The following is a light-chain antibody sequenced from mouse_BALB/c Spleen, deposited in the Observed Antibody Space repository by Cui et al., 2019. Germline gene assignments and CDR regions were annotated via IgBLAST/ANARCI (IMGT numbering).Light chain of an antibody. J-gene: IGKJ1*01. CDR2: SAS. Sequence: DIVMTQSQKFMSTSVGDRVSVTCKASQNVGTNVAWYQQKPGQSPKALIYSASYRYSGVPDRFTGSGSGTDFTLTISNVQSEDLAEYFCQQYNSYPTWTFGGGTKLEIK. V-gene: IGKV6-15*01. CDR1: QNVGTN. CDR3: QQYNSYPTWT.